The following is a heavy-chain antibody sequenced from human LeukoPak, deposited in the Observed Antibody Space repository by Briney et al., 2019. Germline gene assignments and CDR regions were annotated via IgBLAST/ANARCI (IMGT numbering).Heavy chain of an antibody. Sequence: SETLSLTCTVSGGSVSSGSYYWSWIRQPPGKGLAWIGYIYYSGSTNYNPSLKSRVTISVDTSKNQFSLKLSSVTAADTAVYYCARGGRKGFDPWGQGTLVTVSS. J-gene: IGHJ5*02. CDR1: GGSVSSGSYY. CDR2: IYYSGST. V-gene: IGHV4-61*01. CDR3: ARGGRKGFDP. D-gene: IGHD1-14*01.